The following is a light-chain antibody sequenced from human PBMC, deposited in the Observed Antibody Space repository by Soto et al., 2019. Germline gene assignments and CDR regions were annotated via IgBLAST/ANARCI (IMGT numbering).Light chain of an antibody. CDR1: SSDVGSYNL. Sequence: QSALTQPASVSGSPGQSITISCTGTSSDVGSYNLVSWYQQHPGKAPKLMLYEVSKRPSGVSNRFSGSKSGNTASLTISGLQFEDEADYYCCSYAGSTTYVFGTGTKVTDL. CDR3: CSYAGSTTYV. J-gene: IGLJ1*01. V-gene: IGLV2-23*02. CDR2: EVS.